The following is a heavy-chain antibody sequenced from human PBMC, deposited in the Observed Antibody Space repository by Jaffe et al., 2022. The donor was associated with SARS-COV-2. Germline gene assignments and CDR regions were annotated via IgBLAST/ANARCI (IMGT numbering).Heavy chain of an antibody. Sequence: EEQLVESGGGLVQPGGSLRLSCAASGFLFHTYWMSWVRQAPGKGLEWVADIKQDGSEKYYVDSVRGRFTISRDNSGNSLYLQVSSLRVEDTALYYCARERRLGVRYFDLWGRGTRVTVSS. D-gene: IGHD3-16*01. CDR3: ARERRLGVRYFDL. CDR1: GFLFHTYW. J-gene: IGHJ2*01. V-gene: IGHV3-7*03. CDR2: IKQDGSEK.